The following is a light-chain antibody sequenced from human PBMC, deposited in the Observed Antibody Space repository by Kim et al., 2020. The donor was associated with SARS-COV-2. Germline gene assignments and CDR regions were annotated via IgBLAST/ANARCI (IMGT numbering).Light chain of an antibody. CDR3: SSYAGSNNLV. J-gene: IGLJ3*02. CDR2: EVS. Sequence: GQSVTISCSGTSSDVGGYNYVPWYPQHPGKAPKLMIYEVSKRPSGVPDRFSGSKSGNTASLTVSGLQAEDEADYYCSSYAGSNNLVFGGGTQLTVL. CDR1: SSDVGGYNY. V-gene: IGLV2-8*01.